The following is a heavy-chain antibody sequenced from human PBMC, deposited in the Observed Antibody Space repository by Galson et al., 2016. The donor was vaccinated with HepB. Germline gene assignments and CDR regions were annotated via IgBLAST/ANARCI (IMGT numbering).Heavy chain of an antibody. D-gene: IGHD4-17*01. CDR1: GLTFSSYE. J-gene: IGHJ6*02. V-gene: IGHV3-48*03. Sequence: SLRLSCAGSGLTFSSYEMNWVRQAPGKGLEWLSYISSDSRTISYADSVKGRIIISRDNAKNSLYLQINSLRAEDTAIYYCARRKTDGDYAHYYDSAMDLWGRGTTVTVSS. CDR2: ISSDSRTI. CDR3: ARRKTDGDYAHYYDSAMDL.